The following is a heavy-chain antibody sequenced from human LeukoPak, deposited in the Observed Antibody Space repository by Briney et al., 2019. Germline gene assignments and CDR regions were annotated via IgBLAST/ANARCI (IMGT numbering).Heavy chain of an antibody. Sequence: PGGSLRLSCAASGFTFSIYSLNWVRQAPGKGLEWVAYIGRSGDRTTKYADSVKGRFTISRDSAENSLFLQMNSLRDEDTAVYYCAVPPLSGTGSSRPLAGVDVWGQGTTVTVSS. CDR2: IGRSGDRTT. V-gene: IGHV3-48*02. D-gene: IGHD3-10*01. CDR3: AVPPLSGTGSSRPLAGVDV. CDR1: GFTFSIYS. J-gene: IGHJ6*02.